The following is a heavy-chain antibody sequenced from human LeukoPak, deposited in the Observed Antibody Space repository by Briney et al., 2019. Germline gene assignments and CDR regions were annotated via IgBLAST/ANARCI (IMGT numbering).Heavy chain of an antibody. J-gene: IGHJ4*02. D-gene: IGHD1-26*01. Sequence: ASETLSLTCTVCGGPINISSYYCGWIRQPPGKGLEWIGSIYYSGSTYYNPSLKSRVTISVDTSKNQFSLKLSSVTAADTAVYYCARHEELLRNFDYWGQGTLVTVSS. V-gene: IGHV4-39*01. CDR1: GGPINISSYY. CDR2: IYYSGST. CDR3: ARHEELLRNFDY.